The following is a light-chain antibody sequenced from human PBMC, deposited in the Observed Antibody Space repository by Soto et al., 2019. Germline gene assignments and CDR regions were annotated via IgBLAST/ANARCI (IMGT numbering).Light chain of an antibody. CDR3: QKYNSAPRT. CDR1: QGISNY. J-gene: IGKJ1*01. Sequence: DIQMTQSPSSLSASVGVRVTITCRASQGISNYLAWYQQKPGKVPKLLIYAASTLQSGVPSRFSGSGSGTDFTHLISSLQPEDVATYYCQKYNSAPRTFGQGTKVEIK. CDR2: AAS. V-gene: IGKV1-27*01.